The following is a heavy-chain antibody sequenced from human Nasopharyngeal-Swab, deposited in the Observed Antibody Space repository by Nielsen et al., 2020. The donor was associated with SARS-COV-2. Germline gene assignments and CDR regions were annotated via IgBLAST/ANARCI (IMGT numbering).Heavy chain of an antibody. V-gene: IGHV3-48*03. J-gene: IGHJ4*02. CDR1: GFTFSNYE. Sequence: GGSLRLSCAASGFTFSNYEMNWVRQAPGKGLEWLSYISGTAGTISYADSVKGRFTISTDNAKNSLYLQMNSLRAEDTALYYCARTTYSYGRFDYWGQGTLATVSS. CDR2: ISGTAGTI. CDR3: ARTTYSYGRFDY. D-gene: IGHD5-18*01.